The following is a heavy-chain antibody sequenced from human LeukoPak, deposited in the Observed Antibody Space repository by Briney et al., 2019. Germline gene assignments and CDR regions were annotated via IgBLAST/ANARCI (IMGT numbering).Heavy chain of an antibody. CDR1: GFTFDDYG. Sequence: GGSLRLSCAASGFTFDDYGMSWVRQAPGKGLEWVSGINWNGGSTGYADSVKGRFTISRDNAKNSLYLQMNSLRAEDTALYYCARDRTVWAKHYYDSSGYYWHDYWGQGTLVTVSS. V-gene: IGHV3-20*04. CDR2: INWNGGST. J-gene: IGHJ4*02. CDR3: ARDRTVWAKHYYDSSGYYWHDY. D-gene: IGHD3-22*01.